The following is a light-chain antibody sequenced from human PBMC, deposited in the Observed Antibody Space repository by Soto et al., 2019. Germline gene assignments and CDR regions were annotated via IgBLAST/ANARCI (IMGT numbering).Light chain of an antibody. CDR2: EVS. J-gene: IGKJ1*01. CDR3: MQGTHWPWT. V-gene: IGKV2-30*02. CDR1: QSLIHSDGNTY. Sequence: DVVMTQSPLSLPVTLGQPASISCRSSQSLIHSDGNTYLNWFQQRAGQSPRRLIYEVSDRHSGVPDRFSGSGSGSDFTLKVSRVEAEDVRVYYCMQGTHWPWTFGHGTVVEIK.